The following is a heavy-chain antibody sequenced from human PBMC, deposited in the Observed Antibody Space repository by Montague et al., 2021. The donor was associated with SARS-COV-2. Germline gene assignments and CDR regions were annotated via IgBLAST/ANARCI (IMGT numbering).Heavy chain of an antibody. D-gene: IGHD3-10*01. CDR2: IYYSEST. Sequence: SETLSLTCDVSGVSINNNNYYWGWIRQPPGKGLEWIGTIYYSESTYYNPSLKSRVTISVDTSKNQFSLRVRSVTAADTAVYYCARHLFSFSDSGTLGYLDYGGHGTLVAVSS. CDR3: ARHLFSFSDSGTLGYLDY. CDR1: GVSINNNNYY. J-gene: IGHJ4*01. V-gene: IGHV4-39*01.